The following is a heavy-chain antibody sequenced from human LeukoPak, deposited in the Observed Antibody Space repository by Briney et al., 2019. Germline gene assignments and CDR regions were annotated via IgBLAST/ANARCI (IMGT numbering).Heavy chain of an antibody. CDR2: IYHSGST. J-gene: IGHJ4*02. V-gene: IGHV4-38-2*01. CDR3: ARGGDGYNYVDC. D-gene: IGHD5-24*01. CDR1: GYSISSGYY. Sequence: SETLSLTCAVSGYSISSGYYWGWIRQPPGKGLEWIGSIYHSGSTYYNPSLKSRVTISVDTSKNQFSLKLSSVTAADTAVYYCARGGDGYNYVDCWGQGTLVTVSS.